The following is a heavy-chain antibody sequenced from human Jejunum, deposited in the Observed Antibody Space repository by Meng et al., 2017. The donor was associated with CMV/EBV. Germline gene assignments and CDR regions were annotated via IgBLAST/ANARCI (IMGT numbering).Heavy chain of an antibody. Sequence: SLRLSCAASGFTFSSFAMSGVRQAPGKGLEWVSSSSGSGDNTYYADSVKGRFAISRDNSRSTLYLQISSLRAEDTAIYYCAKDMVFWGQGTLVTVSS. CDR3: AKDMVF. CDR1: GFTFSSFA. J-gene: IGHJ4*02. V-gene: IGHV3-23*01. CDR2: SSGSGDNT. D-gene: IGHD2-8*01.